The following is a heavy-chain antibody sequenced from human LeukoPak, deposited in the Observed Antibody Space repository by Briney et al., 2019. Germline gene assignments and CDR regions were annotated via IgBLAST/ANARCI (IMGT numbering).Heavy chain of an antibody. D-gene: IGHD6-13*01. CDR3: ARDVAAAGAGGGY. V-gene: IGHV3-23*01. CDR1: GFTFSSYA. J-gene: IGHJ4*02. Sequence: GGSLRLSCAASGFTFSSYAMSWVRQAPGKGLEWVSAISGSGGSTYYADSVKGRFTISRDNSKNTLYLQMNSLRAEDTAVYYCARDVAAAGAGGGYWGQGTLVTVSS. CDR2: ISGSGGST.